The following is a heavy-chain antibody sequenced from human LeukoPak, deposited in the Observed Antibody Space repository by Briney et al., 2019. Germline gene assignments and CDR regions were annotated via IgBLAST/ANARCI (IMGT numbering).Heavy chain of an antibody. J-gene: IGHJ4*02. CDR3: AREFVWGTIVVAPLGFDY. CDR2: IWRTGDWT. CDR1: GFIFRDYV. V-gene: IGHV3-23*01. D-gene: IGHD3-22*01. Sequence: GGSLRLSCTASGFIFRDYVMSWVRQAPGKGPEWVAAIWRTGDWTHYVDSVKGRFTISRDNSKNTLYLQMNSLRAEDTAVYYCAREFVWGTIVVAPLGFDYWGQGTLVTVSS.